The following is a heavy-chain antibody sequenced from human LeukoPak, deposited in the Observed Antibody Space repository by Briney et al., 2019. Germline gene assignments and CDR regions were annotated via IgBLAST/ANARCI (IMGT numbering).Heavy chain of an antibody. CDR3: ARSCSSTSCYRGLYYYYYMDV. V-gene: IGHV4-61*02. CDR2: IYTSGST. J-gene: IGHJ6*03. D-gene: IGHD2-2*02. CDR1: GGSISSGSYY. Sequence: PSQTLSLTCTVSGGSISSGSYYWSWIRQPAGKGLEWIGRIYTSGSTNYNRSLKSRVTISVDTSKHQFSLKLSSLTAADTAVYYCARSCSSTSCYRGLYYYYYMDVWGKGTTVTVSS.